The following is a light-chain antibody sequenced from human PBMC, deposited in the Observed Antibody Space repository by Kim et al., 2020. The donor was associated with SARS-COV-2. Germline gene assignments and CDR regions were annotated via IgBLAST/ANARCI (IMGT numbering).Light chain of an antibody. V-gene: IGKV3-15*01. CDR2: RAS. Sequence: SVSPVEGATLSGRASQSVSSNVDWYQQKPGQAPRLLIYRASTRATDMPARFSGSGSGTDYTLTISSLQSEDFAVYYCHQYNSWPYTFGQGTKLEIK. CDR3: HQYNSWPYT. CDR1: QSVSSN. J-gene: IGKJ2*01.